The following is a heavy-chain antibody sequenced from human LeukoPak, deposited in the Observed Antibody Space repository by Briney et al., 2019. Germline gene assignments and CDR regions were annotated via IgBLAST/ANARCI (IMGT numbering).Heavy chain of an antibody. CDR3: ARDSPIVGTFYAFDI. J-gene: IGHJ3*02. CDR2: INPNSGGT. D-gene: IGHD1-26*01. Sequence: ASVKVSCKASGYTFISYYMHWVRQAPGQGPEWMGQINPNSGGTNYVQKFQGRVTMTRDTSISTAYMELSRLRSDDTAVYYCARDSPIVGTFYAFDIWGQGTMVTVSS. V-gene: IGHV1-2*06. CDR1: GYTFISYY.